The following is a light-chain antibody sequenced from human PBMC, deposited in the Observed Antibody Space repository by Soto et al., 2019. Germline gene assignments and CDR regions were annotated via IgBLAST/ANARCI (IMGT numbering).Light chain of an antibody. J-gene: IGLJ1*01. CDR3: CSYAGSSTYV. V-gene: IGLV2-23*01. CDR1: SSDVGSHNL. Sequence: HSVLTQPASVSGSPGQSITISCTGTSSDVGSHNLVSWYQQHPDKAPKLMIYEGSKRPSGVSNRFSGSKSSNTASLTISGLQAEDEADYYCCSYAGSSTYVFGTGTKVTVL. CDR2: EGS.